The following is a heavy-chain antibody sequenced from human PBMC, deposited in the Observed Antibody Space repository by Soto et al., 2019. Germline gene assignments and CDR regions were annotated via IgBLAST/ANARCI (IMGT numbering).Heavy chain of an antibody. Sequence: QVQLQESGPGLVKPSETLSLTCTVSGGSISSYYWTWIRQPPGKGLEWIGYIYYSGSTNYNPSLKSRVTISVDTSKNQFSLKLSSVTAADTAVYYCARGVYYYDSIDYWGQGTLVTVSS. D-gene: IGHD3-22*01. CDR2: IYYSGST. CDR3: ARGVYYYDSIDY. J-gene: IGHJ4*02. V-gene: IGHV4-59*01. CDR1: GGSISSYY.